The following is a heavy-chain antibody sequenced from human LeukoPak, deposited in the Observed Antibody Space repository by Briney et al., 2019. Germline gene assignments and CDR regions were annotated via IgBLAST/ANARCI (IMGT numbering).Heavy chain of an antibody. Sequence: ASVKVSCKASGYTFTSYGISWVRQAPGQGLEWMGWISAYNGNTNYALKLQGRVTMTTDTSTSTAYMELRSLRSDDTAVYYCARDRLLLWFGELGVDYWGQGTLVTVSS. CDR2: ISAYNGNT. CDR1: GYTFTSYG. J-gene: IGHJ4*02. D-gene: IGHD3-10*01. V-gene: IGHV1-18*01. CDR3: ARDRLLLWFGELGVDY.